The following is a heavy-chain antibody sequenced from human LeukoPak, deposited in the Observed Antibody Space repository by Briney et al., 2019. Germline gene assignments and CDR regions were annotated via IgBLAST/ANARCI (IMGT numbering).Heavy chain of an antibody. CDR1: GGSISSYY. Sequence: SETLSLTCTVSGGSISSYYWSWIRQPPGKGLEWIGYIYYSGSTNYNPSLKSRVTISVDTSKNQFSLKLSSATAADTAVYYCARSDGYSYGYYFDYWGQGTLVTVSS. CDR2: IYYSGST. CDR3: ARSDGYSYGYYFDY. V-gene: IGHV4-59*08. D-gene: IGHD5-18*01. J-gene: IGHJ4*02.